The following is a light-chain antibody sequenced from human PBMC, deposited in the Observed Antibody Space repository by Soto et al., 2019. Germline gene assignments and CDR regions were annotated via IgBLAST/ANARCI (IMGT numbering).Light chain of an antibody. CDR3: SSYTSSSIVV. J-gene: IGLJ7*01. V-gene: IGLV2-14*01. Sequence: QSVLTQPASVSGSPGQSITISCTGTSSDVGGYNYVSWYQQHPGKAPKLMIYDVSNRPSGVSNRCSGSKSGNTASLTISGLQAEDAADYYCSSYTSSSIVVFGGGTQLTVL. CDR1: SSDVGGYNY. CDR2: DVS.